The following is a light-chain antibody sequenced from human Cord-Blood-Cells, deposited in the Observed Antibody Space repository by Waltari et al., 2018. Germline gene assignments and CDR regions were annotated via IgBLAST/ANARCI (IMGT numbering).Light chain of an antibody. Sequence: QLVLTQSPSASASLGASVKLTCTLTSGHSSYAIPCPHQQPEKGPRYLMKLNSDGSHSKGDGIPDRFSGSSSGAERYLTISSLQSEDEADYYCQTWGTGIHWVFGGGTKLTVL. CDR1: SGHSSYA. CDR2: LNSDGSH. J-gene: IGLJ3*02. V-gene: IGLV4-69*01. CDR3: QTWGTGIHWV.